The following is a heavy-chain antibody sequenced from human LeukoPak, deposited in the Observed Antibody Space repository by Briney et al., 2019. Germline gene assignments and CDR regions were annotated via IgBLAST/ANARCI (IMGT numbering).Heavy chain of an antibody. D-gene: IGHD6-19*01. J-gene: IGHJ3*02. CDR1: GFTFSSYG. CDR2: ISSSSSTI. CDR3: ARDRRAAVAGGGAFDI. V-gene: IGHV3-48*01. Sequence: GGSLRLSCAASGFTFSSYGMHWVRQAPGKGLEWVSYISSSSSTIYYADSVKGRFTISRDNAKNSLYLQMNSLRAEDTAVYYCARDRRAAVAGGGAFDIWGQGTMVTVSS.